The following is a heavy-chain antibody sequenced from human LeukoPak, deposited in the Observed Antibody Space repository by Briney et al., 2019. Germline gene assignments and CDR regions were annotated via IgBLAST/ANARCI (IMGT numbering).Heavy chain of an antibody. Sequence: GSLKPFCAASGFPFSSYSMKWVRQAPGKGLEWVSSISSSSSYIYYADSVKGRFTISRDNAKNSLYLQMNSLRAEDTAVYYCEASDYWGQGTLVTVSS. CDR2: ISSSSSYI. CDR1: GFPFSSYS. CDR3: EASDY. V-gene: IGHV3-21*01. J-gene: IGHJ4*02.